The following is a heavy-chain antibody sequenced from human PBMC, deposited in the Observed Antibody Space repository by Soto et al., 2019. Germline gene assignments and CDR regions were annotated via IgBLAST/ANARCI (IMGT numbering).Heavy chain of an antibody. J-gene: IGHJ6*02. D-gene: IGHD3-9*01. V-gene: IGHV1-69*13. Sequence: SVKVSCKASGGTFSSYAISWVRQAPGQGLEWMGGIIPIFGTANYAQKFQGRVTITADESTSTAYMELSSLRSEDTAVYYCARERYYDILTGPYYGMDVWGRGTTVTVSS. CDR3: ARERYYDILTGPYYGMDV. CDR1: GGTFSSYA. CDR2: IIPIFGTA.